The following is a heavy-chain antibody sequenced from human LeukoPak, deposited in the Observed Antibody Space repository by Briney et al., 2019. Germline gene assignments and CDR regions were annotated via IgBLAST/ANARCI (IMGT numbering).Heavy chain of an antibody. CDR1: GGSISSGGYS. J-gene: IGHJ5*02. Sequence: SQTLSLTCAVSGGSISSGGYSWSWIRQPPGKGLEWIGYIYHSGSTYYNPSLKSRVTISVDRSKNQFSLKLSSVTAADTAVYYCARVPGVSTWFGPWGQGTLVTVSS. CDR3: ARVPGVSTWFGP. V-gene: IGHV4-30-2*01. CDR2: IYHSGST. D-gene: IGHD3-3*01.